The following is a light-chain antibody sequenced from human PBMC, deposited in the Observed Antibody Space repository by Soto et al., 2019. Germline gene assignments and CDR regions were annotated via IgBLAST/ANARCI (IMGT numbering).Light chain of an antibody. CDR3: QHYNNWPRT. J-gene: IGKJ1*01. CDR1: QGISSY. Sequence: IQLTQSPSSLSASLGDRVTITCRASQGISSYLAWYQQKPGKAPKLLIYAASTLQSGVPSRFRGSGSGTDFTLTISSLQPEDFEFYYCQHYNNWPRTFGQGTKVDIK. CDR2: AAS. V-gene: IGKV1-9*01.